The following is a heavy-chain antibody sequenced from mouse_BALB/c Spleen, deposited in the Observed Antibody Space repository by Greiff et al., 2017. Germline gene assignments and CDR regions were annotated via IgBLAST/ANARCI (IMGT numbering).Heavy chain of an antibody. CDR2: ISSGGSYT. D-gene: IGHD2-14*01. CDR1: GFTFSSYG. Sequence: EVMLVESGGDLVKPGGSLKLSCAASGFTFSSYGMSWVRQTPDKRLEWVATISSGGSYTYYPDSVKGRFTISRDNAKNTLYLQMSSLKSEDTAMYYCASPYRYDWYFDVWGAGITVTVSS. V-gene: IGHV5-6*01. J-gene: IGHJ1*01. CDR3: ASPYRYDWYFDV.